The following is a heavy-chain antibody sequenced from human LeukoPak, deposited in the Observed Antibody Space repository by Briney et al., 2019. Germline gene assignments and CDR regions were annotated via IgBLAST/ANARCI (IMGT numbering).Heavy chain of an antibody. CDR1: GGSISSYY. D-gene: IGHD4-17*01. Sequence: SETLSLTCTVSGGSISSYYWSWIRQPPGKGLEWIGYIYYSGSTDYNPPLKSRVTISVDTSKNQFSLKLSSVTAADTAVYYCARQDGDYSYWFDPWGQGTLVTVSS. V-gene: IGHV4-59*08. CDR2: IYYSGST. J-gene: IGHJ5*02. CDR3: ARQDGDYSYWFDP.